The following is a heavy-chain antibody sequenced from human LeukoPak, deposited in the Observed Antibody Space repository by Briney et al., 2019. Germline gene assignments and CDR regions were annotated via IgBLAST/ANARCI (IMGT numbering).Heavy chain of an antibody. J-gene: IGHJ4*02. V-gene: IGHV4-39*07. D-gene: IGHD2-15*01. CDR2: IYYSGST. Sequence: SETLSLTCTVSGGSISSSSYYWGWIRQPPGKGLEWIGSIYYSGSTYYNPSLKSRVTISEDTSKNQFSLKLSSVTAADTAVYYCARSVVVVAAYYFDYWGQGTLVTVSS. CDR3: ARSVVVVAAYYFDY. CDR1: GGSISSSSYY.